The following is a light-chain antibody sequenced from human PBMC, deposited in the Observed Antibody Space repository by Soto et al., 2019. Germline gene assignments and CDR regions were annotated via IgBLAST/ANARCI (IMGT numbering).Light chain of an antibody. CDR1: QNVLYSSNNKNQ. V-gene: IGKV4-1*01. Sequence: DIVMTQSPDSLAVSLGERATINCKSSQNVLYSSNNKNQLAWYQQKPGQPPKLLIYWASTRESGVPDRFSGSGSGTDFTLTISDVQPEDFALYYCHQRQSWPRTFGQGTKVDI. CDR2: WAS. J-gene: IGKJ1*01. CDR3: HQRQSWPRT.